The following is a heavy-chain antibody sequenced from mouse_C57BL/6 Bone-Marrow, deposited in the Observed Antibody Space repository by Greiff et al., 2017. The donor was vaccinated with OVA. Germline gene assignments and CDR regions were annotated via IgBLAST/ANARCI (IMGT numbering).Heavy chain of an antibody. CDR3: ASDGGYYFDY. D-gene: IGHD2-3*01. J-gene: IGHJ2*01. CDR2: IYPGDGDT. V-gene: IGHV1-82*01. Sequence: VQLQQSGPELVKPGASVKISCKASGYAFSSSWMNWVKQRPGKGLEWIGRIYPGDGDTNYNGKFKGKATLTADKSSSTAYMQLSSLTSEDSAVYFCASDGGYYFDYWGQGTTLTVSS. CDR1: GYAFSSSW.